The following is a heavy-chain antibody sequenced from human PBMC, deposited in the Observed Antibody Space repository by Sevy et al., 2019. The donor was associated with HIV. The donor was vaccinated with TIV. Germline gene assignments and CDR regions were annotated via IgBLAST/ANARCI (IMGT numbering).Heavy chain of an antibody. J-gene: IGHJ3*02. D-gene: IGHD3-22*01. CDR3: ARDHGYYDVSGYLPGAFDM. Sequence: ASVNVSCKASGYTFSGFYVHWVRQAPGQGLEWMGWINPNRGGTNYAQNFQGRVTMTSDTSISTAYMELGRLRSDDTAVYYCARDHGYYDVSGYLPGAFDMSGQGTMVTVSS. V-gene: IGHV1-2*02. CDR2: INPNRGGT. CDR1: GYTFSGFY.